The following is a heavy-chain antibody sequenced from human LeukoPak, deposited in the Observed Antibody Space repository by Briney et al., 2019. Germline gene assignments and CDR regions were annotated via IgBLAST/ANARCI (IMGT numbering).Heavy chain of an antibody. Sequence: SETLSLTCAVSGYSISSGYYWGWIRQPPGKGLEWIGSIYHSGSTYYNPSLKSRVTISVDTSKNQFSLKLSSVTAADTAVYYCARRVLRNYYFDYWGQGTLVTVSS. J-gene: IGHJ4*02. CDR2: IYHSGST. D-gene: IGHD2/OR15-2a*01. CDR3: ARRVLRNYYFDY. V-gene: IGHV4-38-2*01. CDR1: GYSISSGYY.